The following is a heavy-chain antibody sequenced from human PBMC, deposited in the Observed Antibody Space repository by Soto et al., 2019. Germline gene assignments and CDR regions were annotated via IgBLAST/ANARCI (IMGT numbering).Heavy chain of an antibody. Sequence: ASVKVSCKASGYTFTSYDINWVRQATGQGLEWMGWMNPNSGNTGYAQKFQGRVTMTRNTSISTAYMELSSLRSEDTAVYYCARGRLLWFGELSSFGYWGQGTLVTVPQ. D-gene: IGHD3-10*01. CDR1: GYTFTSYD. V-gene: IGHV1-8*01. CDR3: ARGRLLWFGELSSFGY. J-gene: IGHJ4*02. CDR2: MNPNSGNT.